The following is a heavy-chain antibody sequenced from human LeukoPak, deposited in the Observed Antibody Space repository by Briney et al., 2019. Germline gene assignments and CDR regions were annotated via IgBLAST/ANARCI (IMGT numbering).Heavy chain of an antibody. J-gene: IGHJ4*02. Sequence: SETLSLTCAVSGYSISCGYYWGWIRQPPGKGLEWIGSIYHSGSTYYNPSLKSRVTISLDTSKNQFSLNLSSVTAADTAVYYCAREGTKGRYDFWSGYLGFDYFDYWGQGTLVTVSS. CDR1: GYSISCGYY. V-gene: IGHV4-38-2*02. CDR2: IYHSGST. D-gene: IGHD3-3*01. CDR3: AREGTKGRYDFWSGYLGFDYFDY.